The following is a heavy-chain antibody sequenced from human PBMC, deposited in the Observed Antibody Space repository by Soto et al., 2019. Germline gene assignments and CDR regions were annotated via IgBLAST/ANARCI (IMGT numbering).Heavy chain of an antibody. CDR2: IRSKAYGGTT. J-gene: IGHJ5*02. CDR3: TRDFLQQLAPGWFDP. V-gene: IGHV3-49*03. CDR1: GFTFGYYA. Sequence: SLRLSCTASGFTFGYYAMSLCRHAAWRGLEWVGFIRSKAYGGTTEYAASVKGRFTISRDDSKSIAYLQMNSLKTEDTAVYYCTRDFLQQLAPGWFDPWGQGTLVTVSS. D-gene: IGHD6-13*01.